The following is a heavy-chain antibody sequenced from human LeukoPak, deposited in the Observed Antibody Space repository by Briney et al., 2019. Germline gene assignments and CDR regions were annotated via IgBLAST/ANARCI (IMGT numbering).Heavy chain of an antibody. D-gene: IGHD6-13*01. Sequence: GGSLRLSCAASGFTFSSYGMHWVRQAPGKGLEWVAVIWYGGSNKYYADSVKGRFTISRDNSKNTLYLQMNSLRAEDTAVYYCAKDSGYSSSGGLLDYWGQGTLVTVSS. CDR2: IWYGGSNK. J-gene: IGHJ4*02. CDR3: AKDSGYSSSGGLLDY. V-gene: IGHV3-30*02. CDR1: GFTFSSYG.